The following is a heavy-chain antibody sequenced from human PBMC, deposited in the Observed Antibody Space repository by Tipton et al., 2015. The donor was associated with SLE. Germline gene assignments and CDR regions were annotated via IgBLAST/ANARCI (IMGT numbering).Heavy chain of an antibody. D-gene: IGHD6-6*01. CDR1: GGSISSYY. CDR3: ARVAIAARHVYFDY. V-gene: IGHV4-59*01. Sequence: VKPSETLSLTCTVSGGSISSYYWSWIRQPPGKGLEWIGYIYYSGSTNYNPSLKSRVTISVDTSKNQFSPKLSSVTAADTAVYYCARVAIAARHVYFDYWGQGTLVTVSS. J-gene: IGHJ4*02. CDR2: IYYSGST.